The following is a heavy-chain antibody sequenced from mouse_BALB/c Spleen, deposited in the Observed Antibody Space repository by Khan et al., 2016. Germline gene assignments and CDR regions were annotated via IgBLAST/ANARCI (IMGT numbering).Heavy chain of an antibody. D-gene: IGHD1-1*01. J-gene: IGHJ4*01. CDR3: ARGDYYGSNMDY. V-gene: IGHV4-1*02. Sequence: EVKLLESGGGLVQPGGSLKLSCAASGFDFSGYWMSWVRQAPGKGLEWIGEINPDSSTINYTPSLKDKFIISRDNAKNTLYLQMSKVRSEDTALYYCARGDYYGSNMDYWGQGTSVTVSS. CDR1: GFDFSGYW. CDR2: INPDSSTI.